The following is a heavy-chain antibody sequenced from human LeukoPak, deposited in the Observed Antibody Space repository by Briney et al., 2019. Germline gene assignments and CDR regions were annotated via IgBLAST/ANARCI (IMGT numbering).Heavy chain of an antibody. J-gene: IGHJ4*02. CDR1: AFTFSRFA. V-gene: IGHV3-23*01. Sequence: GGSLRLSCAASAFTFSRFAMSWVRQAPGKGLEWVSAIRAGSDVTYYADFVKGRFTISRDNSKNMLFLQMNSLEVEDTAIYFCAQDWIDGDSGIDQWGQGTLVTVSA. D-gene: IGHD4-17*01. CDR3: AQDWIDGDSGIDQ. CDR2: IRAGSDVT.